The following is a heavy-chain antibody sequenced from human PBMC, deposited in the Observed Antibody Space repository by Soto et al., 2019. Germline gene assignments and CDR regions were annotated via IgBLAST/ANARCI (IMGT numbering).Heavy chain of an antibody. D-gene: IGHD6-6*01. CDR3: ARVRSSSSELDY. CDR1: GGSISSGGYS. V-gene: IGHV4-30-2*01. J-gene: IGHJ4*02. CDR2: IYHSGST. Sequence: PWETLSLTCAVSGGSISSGGYSWSWIRQPPGKGLEWIGYIYHSGSTYYNPSLKSRVTISVDRSKNQFSLKLSSVTAADTAVYYCARVRSSSSELDYWGQGTLVTVSS.